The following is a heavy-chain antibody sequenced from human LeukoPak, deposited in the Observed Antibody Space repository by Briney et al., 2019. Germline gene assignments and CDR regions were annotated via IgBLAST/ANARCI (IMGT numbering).Heavy chain of an antibody. V-gene: IGHV1-18*01. J-gene: IGHJ3*02. Sequence: AAVKVSCKASGYPFTSYGISWVRQAPGQGLEWMGWISAYNGNTNSAQKLQGRVTMTPDTSTSTAYMELRSLRSDDTAVYYCARVGANDAFDIWGQGTMVTVSS. CDR3: ARVGANDAFDI. CDR2: ISAYNGNT. CDR1: GYPFTSYG. D-gene: IGHD1-26*01.